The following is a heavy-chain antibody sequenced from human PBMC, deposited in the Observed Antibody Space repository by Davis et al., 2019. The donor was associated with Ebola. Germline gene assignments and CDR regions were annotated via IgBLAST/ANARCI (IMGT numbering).Heavy chain of an antibody. J-gene: IGHJ6*02. CDR2: IYYSGST. D-gene: IGHD4-17*01. Sequence: SETLSLTCTVSGGSISSYYWSWIRQPPGQGLKWIGYIYYSGSTNYNPSLKSRVTISVDTSKNQFSLKLSSVTAADTAVYYRARVPTTYGDLYYYHGMDVWGQGTTVTVSS. CDR1: GGSISSYY. V-gene: IGHV4-59*01. CDR3: ARVPTTYGDLYYYHGMDV.